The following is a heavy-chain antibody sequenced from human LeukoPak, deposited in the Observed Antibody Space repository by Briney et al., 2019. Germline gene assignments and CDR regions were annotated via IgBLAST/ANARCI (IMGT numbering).Heavy chain of an antibody. CDR3: ARESDVAAANPLFDY. Sequence: SETLSLTCTVSGGSISSYYWSWIRQPAGKGLEWIGRIYTSGSTNYNPSLKSRVTMSVDTSKNQFSLKLSSVTAADTAVYYCARESDVAAANPLFDYWGQGTLVTVSS. CDR1: GGSISSYY. J-gene: IGHJ4*02. D-gene: IGHD6-13*01. CDR2: IYTSGST. V-gene: IGHV4-4*07.